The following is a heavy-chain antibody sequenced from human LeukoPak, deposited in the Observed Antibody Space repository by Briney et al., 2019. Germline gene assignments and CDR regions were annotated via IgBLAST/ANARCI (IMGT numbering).Heavy chain of an antibody. CDR3: AREKASTTGTTDYDY. J-gene: IGHJ4*02. Sequence: PGGSLRLSCAASGFTFSSYSMNWVRQAPGKGLEWVSYISSSGTTIFYADSVKGRFTISRDNAKNSLFLQMNSLRAGDTAVYYCAREKASTTGTTDYDYWGQGTLVTVSS. CDR1: GFTFSSYS. CDR2: ISSSGTTI. D-gene: IGHD1-1*01. V-gene: IGHV3-48*04.